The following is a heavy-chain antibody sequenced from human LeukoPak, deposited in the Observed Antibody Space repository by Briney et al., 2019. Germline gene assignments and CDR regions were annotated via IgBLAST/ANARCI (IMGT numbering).Heavy chain of an antibody. CDR1: GYTFTGYY. CDR3: ARDSPVPAAIPKYVQH. CDR2: INPNSGGT. Sequence: ASVKVSCKASGYTFTGYYMHWVRQAPGQGLEWMGWINPNSGGTNYAQKLQSRVTMTRDTSISTAYMELSTLSSDDTSVYYCARDSPVPAAIPKYVQHRGPGTLVTVSS. J-gene: IGHJ1*01. V-gene: IGHV1-2*02. D-gene: IGHD2-2*01.